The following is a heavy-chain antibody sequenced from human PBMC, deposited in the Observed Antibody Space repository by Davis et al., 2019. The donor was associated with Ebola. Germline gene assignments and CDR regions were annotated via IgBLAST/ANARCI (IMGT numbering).Heavy chain of an antibody. V-gene: IGHV4-39*01. CDR2: IYYSGST. CDR1: GGSIISSNF. J-gene: IGHJ4*02. CDR3: ARPDGAGSDY. Sequence: MPSETLSLTCSVSGGSIISSNFWSWIRQPPGRGPEWIGSIYYSGSTYYNPSLKSRVTISVDTSKNQFSLKLSSVTAADTAVYYCARPDGAGSDYWGQGTLVTVSS. D-gene: IGHD3-10*01.